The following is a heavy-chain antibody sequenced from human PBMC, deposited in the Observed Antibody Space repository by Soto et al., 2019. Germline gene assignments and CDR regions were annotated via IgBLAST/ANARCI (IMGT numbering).Heavy chain of an antibody. J-gene: IGHJ4*02. D-gene: IGHD6-13*01. CDR1: GFSFNSYD. CDR3: ATTPIAAAGPFDY. Sequence: PAGSMRLCCAASGFSFNSYDMSVVRQASGKGLEWVSAISGSGGSTYYADSVKGRFTISRDNSKNTLYLQMNSLRAEDTAVYYCATTPIAAAGPFDYWGQGTLVTVSS. CDR2: ISGSGGST. V-gene: IGHV3-23*01.